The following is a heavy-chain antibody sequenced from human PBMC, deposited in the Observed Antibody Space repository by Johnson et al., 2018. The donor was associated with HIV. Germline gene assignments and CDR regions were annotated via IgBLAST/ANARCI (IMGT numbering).Heavy chain of an antibody. Sequence: QVQLVESGGGLVQPGGSLRLSCAASGFTFTNFWMSWVRQAPGKGLEWVAVIWYDGRNKYYADSVKGRFTFSRDNSKNTVFLQMNSLTAEDTAVYYCAKAPGQITLDAFDFWGQGTMVTVSS. CDR2: IWYDGRNK. J-gene: IGHJ3*01. CDR1: GFTFTNFW. D-gene: IGHD3-10*01. CDR3: AKAPGQITLDAFDF. V-gene: IGHV3-33*08.